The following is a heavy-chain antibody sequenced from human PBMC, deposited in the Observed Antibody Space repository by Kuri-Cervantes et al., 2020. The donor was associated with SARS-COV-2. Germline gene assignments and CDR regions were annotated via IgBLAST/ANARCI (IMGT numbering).Heavy chain of an antibody. D-gene: IGHD5-12*01. Sequence: GESLKISCAASGFTVSSNYMSWVCQAPGKGLEWVSVIYSGGSTYYADSVKGRFTISRDNAKNSLYLQMNSLRAEDTAVYYCARELRLSRTDAFDIWGQGTMVTVSS. CDR3: ARELRLSRTDAFDI. CDR2: IYSGGST. V-gene: IGHV3-66*01. J-gene: IGHJ3*02. CDR1: GFTVSSNY.